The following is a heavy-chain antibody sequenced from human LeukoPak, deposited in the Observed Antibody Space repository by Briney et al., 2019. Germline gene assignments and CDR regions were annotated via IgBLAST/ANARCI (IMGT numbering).Heavy chain of an antibody. J-gene: IGHJ4*02. D-gene: IGHD6-13*01. CDR2: IYTSGST. CDR3: ASVSIAAAGGIDY. CDR1: GGSISSGSYY. Sequence: SETLSLTCTVPGGSISSGSYYWSWIRQPAGKGLEWIGRIYTSGSTNYNPSLKSRVTISVDTSKNQFSLKLSSVTAADTAVYYCASVSIAAAGGIDYWGQGTLVTVSS. V-gene: IGHV4-61*02.